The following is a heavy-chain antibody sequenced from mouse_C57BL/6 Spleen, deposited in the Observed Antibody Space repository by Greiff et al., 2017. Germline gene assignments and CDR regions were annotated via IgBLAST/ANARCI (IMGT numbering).Heavy chain of an antibody. Sequence: EVQLQESGGGLVQPGGSLKLSCAASGFTFSDYYMYWVRQTPEKRLEWVAYISNGGGSTYYPDTVKGRFTISRDNAKNTLYLQMSRLKSEDTAMYYCARRGVYDGYYGYYFDYWGQGTTLTVSS. V-gene: IGHV5-12*01. CDR3: ARRGVYDGYYGYYFDY. J-gene: IGHJ2*01. CDR1: GFTFSDYY. D-gene: IGHD2-3*01. CDR2: ISNGGGST.